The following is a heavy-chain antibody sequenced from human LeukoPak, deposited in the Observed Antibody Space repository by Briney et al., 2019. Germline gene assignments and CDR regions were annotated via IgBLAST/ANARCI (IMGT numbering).Heavy chain of an antibody. CDR1: GGSISSYY. J-gene: IGHJ4*02. CDR2: IYYSDST. V-gene: IGHV4-59*08. D-gene: IGHD2-15*01. CDR3: ARRSCSGGRCYYAY. Sequence: SETLSLTCTVSGGSISSYYWSWLRQPPGKGLEGIGYIYYSDSTNYNPSLMSRVTISVDTSKNQFSLKLSSVTAADTAVYYCARRSCSGGRCYYAYWGQGTLVTVSS.